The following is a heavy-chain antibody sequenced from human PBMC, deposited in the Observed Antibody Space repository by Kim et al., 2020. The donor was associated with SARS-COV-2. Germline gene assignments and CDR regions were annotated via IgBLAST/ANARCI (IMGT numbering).Heavy chain of an antibody. CDR1: GYTFNDYS. Sequence: ASVKVSCKASGYTFNDYSIHWVRQAPGHWVRQAPGQRLEWMGWINAGNANTQYSQNFQGRITFTTDTSANMLYMDLSSLRSEDTAVYYCAREGSGSYNWLDPWCQGTLVTVSS. CDR3: AREGSGSYNWLDP. CDR2: INAGNANT. J-gene: IGHJ5*01. D-gene: IGHD3-10*01. V-gene: IGHV1-3*01.